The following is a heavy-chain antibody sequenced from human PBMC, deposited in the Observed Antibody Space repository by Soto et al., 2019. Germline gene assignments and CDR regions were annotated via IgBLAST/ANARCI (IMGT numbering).Heavy chain of an antibody. Sequence: QVQLVQSGAEVKKPGASVKVSCKASGYTFTSYDINWVRQATGQGLEWMGWMNPNSGNTGYAQKFQGRVTMTRNTSIITAYMELSSLTSEDTAVYYCARRGYSSSWYYYYYYGMDVWGQGTTVTVSS. CDR2: MNPNSGNT. J-gene: IGHJ6*02. D-gene: IGHD6-13*01. CDR1: GYTFTSYD. CDR3: ARRGYSSSWYYYYYYGMDV. V-gene: IGHV1-8*01.